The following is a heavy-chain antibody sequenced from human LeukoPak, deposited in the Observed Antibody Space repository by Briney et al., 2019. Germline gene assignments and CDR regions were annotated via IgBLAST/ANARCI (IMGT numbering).Heavy chain of an antibody. D-gene: IGHD3-22*01. Sequence: KASETLSLTCTVSDGAIAGYSWSWIRQPPGKGLEWIGYIYYSGDTNYNPSLQSRVTVSVDTSKNQFSLKLTSVTAADTAVYYCARDDSSGFSFDPWGQGTLVTVSS. CDR3: ARDDSSGFSFDP. J-gene: IGHJ5*02. CDR1: DGAIAGYS. V-gene: IGHV4-59*12. CDR2: IYYSGDT.